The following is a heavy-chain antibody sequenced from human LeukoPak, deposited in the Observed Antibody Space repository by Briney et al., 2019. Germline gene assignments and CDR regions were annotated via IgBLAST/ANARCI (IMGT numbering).Heavy chain of an antibody. Sequence: GGSLRLSCAASGFTFSTNWMSWVRQAPGKGLEWVANIKEDGSERYYVDSVKGRFTISRDNAKNSLYLQMNSLRAEDTAVYYCARDEYNWNVDAFDIWGQGTVVTVSS. V-gene: IGHV3-7*01. CDR3: ARDEYNWNVDAFDI. CDR2: IKEDGSER. J-gene: IGHJ3*02. D-gene: IGHD1-20*01. CDR1: GFTFSTNW.